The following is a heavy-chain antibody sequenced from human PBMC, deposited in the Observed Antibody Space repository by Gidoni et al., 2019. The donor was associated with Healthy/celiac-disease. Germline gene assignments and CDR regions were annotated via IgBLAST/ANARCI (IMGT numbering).Heavy chain of an antibody. J-gene: IGHJ3*02. Sequence: EVQLVESGGGLVQPGGSLRLSCAASGFTFSSYSMNWVRQAPGKGLEWVSYISSSSSTIYYADSVKGRFTISRDNAKNSLYLQMNSLRDEDTAVYYCASLSLWELLLRAFDIWGQGTMVTVSS. CDR3: ASLSLWELLLRAFDI. D-gene: IGHD1-26*01. CDR2: ISSSSSTI. CDR1: GFTFSSYS. V-gene: IGHV3-48*02.